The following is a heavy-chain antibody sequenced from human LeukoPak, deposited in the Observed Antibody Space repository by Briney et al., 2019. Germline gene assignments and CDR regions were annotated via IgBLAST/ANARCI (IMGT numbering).Heavy chain of an antibody. CDR2: INHSGST. CDR3: ARGGYDFWSGLPLYYYYGMDV. Sequence: SETLSLTCTVSSGSINTYYWSWIRQPPGKGLEWIGEINHSGSTNYNPSLKSRVTISVDTSKNQFSLKLSSVTAADTAVYYCARGGYDFWSGLPLYYYYGMDVWGQGTTVTVSS. CDR1: SGSINTYY. J-gene: IGHJ6*02. D-gene: IGHD3-3*01. V-gene: IGHV4-34*01.